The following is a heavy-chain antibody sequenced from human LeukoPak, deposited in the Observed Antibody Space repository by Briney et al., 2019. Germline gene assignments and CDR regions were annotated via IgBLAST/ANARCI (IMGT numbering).Heavy chain of an antibody. V-gene: IGHV1-2*02. Sequence: SSVKVSCKPSGYTFTDYYMHWVLQAPSPGLEWVGWFDPLTGSTGYAQKVQGRATMTRGTPIRTTFMQQTGLCSCHTAVHVCARYTEGLGRPSDNWGQGNLVTVFS. CDR1: GYTFTDYY. CDR3: ARYTEGLGRPSDN. CDR2: FDPLTGST. J-gene: IGHJ4*02. D-gene: IGHD1-1*01.